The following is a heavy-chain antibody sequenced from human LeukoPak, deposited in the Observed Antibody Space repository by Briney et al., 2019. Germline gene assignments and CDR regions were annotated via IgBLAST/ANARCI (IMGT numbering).Heavy chain of an antibody. CDR2: IYSGGST. CDR3: ARDLKDYSDNYYYYYMDV. Sequence: GGCLRLPCAASGFTVSSHSMTWVRQAPGKGLEWVSFIYSGGSTYYADSVKGRFTVSRDNSKNTLYLQMNSLRAEDTAVYYCARDLKDYSDNYYYYYMDVWGKGTTVTVS. V-gene: IGHV3-53*01. D-gene: IGHD4-17*01. CDR1: GFTVSSHS. J-gene: IGHJ6*03.